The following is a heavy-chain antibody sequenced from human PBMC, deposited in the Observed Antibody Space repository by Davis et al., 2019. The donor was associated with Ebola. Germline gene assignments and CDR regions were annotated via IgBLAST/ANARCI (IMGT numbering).Heavy chain of an antibody. V-gene: IGHV3-7*01. D-gene: IGHD4-17*01. CDR3: ALSFFPYGDYGDYYYYYGMDV. J-gene: IGHJ6*02. CDR2: IKQDGSEK. CDR1: GFTFSSYW. Sequence: PGGSLRLSCAASGFTFSSYWMSWVRQAPGKGLEWVANIKQDGSEKYYVDSVKGRFTISRDNAKNSLYLQMNSLRAEDTAVYYCALSFFPYGDYGDYYYYYGMDVWGQGTTVTVSS.